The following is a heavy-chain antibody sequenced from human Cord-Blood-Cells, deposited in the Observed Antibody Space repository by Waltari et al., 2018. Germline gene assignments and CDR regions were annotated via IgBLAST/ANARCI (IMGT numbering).Heavy chain of an antibody. CDR3: ARYIAARAFDI. D-gene: IGHD6-6*01. V-gene: IGHV3-53*01. J-gene: IGHJ3*02. Sequence: EVELVESGGGLIQTGGSLRLSCVASGLPGSRIYMSRVRQALGKGLEWVSVIYSGGSTYYADSVKGRFTISRDNSKNTLYLQMNSLRAEDTAVYYCARYIAARAFDIWGQGTMVTVSS. CDR2: IYSGGST. CDR1: GLPGSRIY.